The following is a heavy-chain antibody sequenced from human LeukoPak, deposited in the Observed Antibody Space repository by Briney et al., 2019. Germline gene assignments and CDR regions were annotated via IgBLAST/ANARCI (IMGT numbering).Heavy chain of an antibody. V-gene: IGHV1-69*13. CDR1: GGTFSSYA. Sequence: ASVKVSCKASGGTFSSYAISWVRQAPGQGLEWMGGIIPIFGTANYAQQFQSRVTTTADESTSTAYMELSSLRSEDTAVYYCARALAARPLWYFDLWGRGTLVTVSS. CDR2: IIPIFGTA. J-gene: IGHJ2*01. D-gene: IGHD6-6*01. CDR3: ARALAARPLWYFDL.